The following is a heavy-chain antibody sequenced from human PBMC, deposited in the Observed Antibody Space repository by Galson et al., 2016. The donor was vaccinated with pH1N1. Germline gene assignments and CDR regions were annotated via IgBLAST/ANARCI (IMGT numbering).Heavy chain of an antibody. J-gene: IGHJ4*02. CDR3: ARGVSVAGTPQLDY. CDR2: IFYSGST. Sequence: LSLTCTVSGGSISSGGYYWSWIRQHPGKGLEWIGYIFYSGSTYYNPSLKSRVTISVDTSKNQFSLKLSSVTAADTAVYYCARGVSVAGTPQLDYWGQGTLVTVSS. V-gene: IGHV4-31*03. CDR1: GGSISSGGYY. D-gene: IGHD6-19*01.